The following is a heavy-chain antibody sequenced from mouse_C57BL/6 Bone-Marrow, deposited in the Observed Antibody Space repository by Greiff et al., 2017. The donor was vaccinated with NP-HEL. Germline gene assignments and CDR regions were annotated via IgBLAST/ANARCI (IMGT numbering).Heavy chain of an antibody. CDR2: IRNKANGYTT. CDR1: GFTFTDYY. J-gene: IGHJ4*01. Sequence: EVKLMESGGGLVQPGGSLSLSCAASGFTFTDYYMSWVRQPPGKALEWLGFIRNKANGYTTEYSASVKGRFTISRDNSQSILYLQMNALRAEDSATYYCARYRITTVVATDAMDDWGQGTSVTVSS. CDR3: ARYRITTVVATDAMDD. D-gene: IGHD1-1*01. V-gene: IGHV7-3*01.